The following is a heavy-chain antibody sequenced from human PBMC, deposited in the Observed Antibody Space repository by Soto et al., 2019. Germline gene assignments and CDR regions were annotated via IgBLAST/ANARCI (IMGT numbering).Heavy chain of an antibody. CDR2: ISAYNGNT. CDR1: GYTFTSCG. J-gene: IGHJ3*02. Sequence: GASVKVSWKDSGYTFTSCGISWVRQAPGQGLEWMGWISAYNGNTNYAQKLQGRVTMTTDTSTSIAYMELRSLRSDDTAVYYCARAGLLRFGCLHDAFDIWGQGTMDTVSS. CDR3: ARAGLLRFGCLHDAFDI. V-gene: IGHV1-18*04. D-gene: IGHD3-10*01.